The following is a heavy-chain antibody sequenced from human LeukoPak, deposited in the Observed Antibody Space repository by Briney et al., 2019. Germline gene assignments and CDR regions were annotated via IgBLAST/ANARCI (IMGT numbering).Heavy chain of an antibody. V-gene: IGHV1-69*13. Sequence: GASVKVSCKASGGTFSSYAISWVRQAPGQGLEWMGGIIPIFGTANYAQKFQGRVTITADESTSTAYMELSSLRSGDTAVYYCARIVPICSSTSCYDVWGKGTTVTVSS. J-gene: IGHJ6*04. CDR1: GGTFSSYA. CDR2: IIPIFGTA. D-gene: IGHD2-2*01. CDR3: ARIVPICSSTSCYDV.